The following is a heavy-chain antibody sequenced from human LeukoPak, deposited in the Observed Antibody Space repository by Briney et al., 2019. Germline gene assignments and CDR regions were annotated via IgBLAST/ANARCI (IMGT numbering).Heavy chain of an antibody. D-gene: IGHD1-7*01. CDR1: GFTFSSYT. V-gene: IGHV3-30*01. J-gene: IGHJ4*02. CDR2: ISYDGSND. Sequence: GGSLRLSCAASGFTFSSYTMHWVRQAPGKGLEWVAVISYDGSNDYYADSVQGRFTISRDNSKNTLYLQMNSLRAEDTALYYCARDLSWNYVDGGYWGQGTLVTVSS. CDR3: ARDLSWNYVDGGY.